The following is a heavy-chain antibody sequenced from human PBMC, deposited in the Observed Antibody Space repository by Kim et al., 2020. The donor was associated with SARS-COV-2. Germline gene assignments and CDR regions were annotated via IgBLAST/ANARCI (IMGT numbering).Heavy chain of an antibody. CDR3: ARGGYDWLGSVDNWFDP. J-gene: IGHJ5*02. CDR1: GYTFTGYY. Sequence: ASVKVSCKASGYTFTGYYMHWVRQAPGQGLEWMGWINPNSGGTNYAQKFQGWVTMTRDTSISTAYMELSRLRSDDTAVYYCARGGYDWLGSVDNWFDPWGQGTLVTVSS. D-gene: IGHD5-12*01. CDR2: INPNSGGT. V-gene: IGHV1-2*04.